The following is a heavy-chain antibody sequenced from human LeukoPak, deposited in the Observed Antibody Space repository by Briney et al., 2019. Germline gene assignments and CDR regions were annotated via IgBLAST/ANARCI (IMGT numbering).Heavy chain of an antibody. CDR3: AKPSGNCVDY. Sequence: GGSQRLSCAASGFTFSSYAMSWVRQAPGKGLEWVSSISGSDGTTYYADSVKGRFTISRDNSKYTLSLQMNSLRPEDTGVYFCAKPSGNCVDYWGQGALVTVSS. D-gene: IGHD1-26*01. CDR1: GFTFSSYA. J-gene: IGHJ4*02. V-gene: IGHV3-23*01. CDR2: ISGSDGTT.